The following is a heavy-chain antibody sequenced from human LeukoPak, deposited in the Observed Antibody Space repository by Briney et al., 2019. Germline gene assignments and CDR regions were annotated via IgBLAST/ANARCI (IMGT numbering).Heavy chain of an antibody. CDR2: ISWNSGSI. Sequence: PGGSLRLSCAASGFTFDDYAMHWVRQAPGKGLEWVSGISWNSGSIGYADSVKGRFTISRDNAKNSLYLQMNSLRAEDTALYYCAKAPGDGLWFGENYMDVWGKGTTVTISS. CDR1: GFTFDDYA. D-gene: IGHD3-10*01. J-gene: IGHJ6*03. V-gene: IGHV3-9*01. CDR3: AKAPGDGLWFGENYMDV.